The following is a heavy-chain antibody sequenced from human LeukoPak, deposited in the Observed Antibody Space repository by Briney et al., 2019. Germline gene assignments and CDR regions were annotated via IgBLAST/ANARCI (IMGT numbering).Heavy chain of an antibody. CDR2: IYYRGTT. J-gene: IGHJ4*02. V-gene: IGHV4-59*03. Sequence: SETLSLTCTVSGGSTNDYYWNWLRQPPGKGLEWIGLIYYRGTTNNNPSLNSRLTTSIDTSKKQFSLNLSSVTAADTAVYYCAGVFSGRRPFELWGQGTLVTVSS. CDR1: GGSTNDYY. CDR3: AGVFSGRRPFEL. D-gene: IGHD3-10*01.